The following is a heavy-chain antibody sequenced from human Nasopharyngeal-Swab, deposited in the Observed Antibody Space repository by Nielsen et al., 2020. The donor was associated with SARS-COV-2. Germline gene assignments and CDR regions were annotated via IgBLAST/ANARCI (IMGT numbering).Heavy chain of an antibody. CDR1: GYTFTSYY. Sequence: SVKVSCKASGYTFTSYYMHWVRQAPGQGLEWMGIINPSGGSTSYAQKFQGRVTMTRDTSTSTVYMELSSLRSEDTAVYYFARLSRGCSSTSCYNAFDIWGQGTMVTVSS. J-gene: IGHJ3*02. D-gene: IGHD2-2*02. CDR3: ARLSRGCSSTSCYNAFDI. CDR2: INPSGGST. V-gene: IGHV1-46*01.